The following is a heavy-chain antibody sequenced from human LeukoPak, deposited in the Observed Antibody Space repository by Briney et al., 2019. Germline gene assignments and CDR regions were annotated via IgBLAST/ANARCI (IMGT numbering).Heavy chain of an antibody. CDR1: GFTFDVYA. Sequence: GGSLSLSCAASGFTFDVYAMHWVRQSPGKGLEWVSGISWNSCSIGYAHSVKGRFTISRDTDKNSLYLQMHSLRAEDTALLFCAKGYYEDSSGPPFYYWGEGTLFTVSS. V-gene: IGHV3-9*01. CDR2: ISWNSCSI. J-gene: IGHJ4*02. CDR3: AKGYYEDSSGPPFYY. D-gene: IGHD3-22*01.